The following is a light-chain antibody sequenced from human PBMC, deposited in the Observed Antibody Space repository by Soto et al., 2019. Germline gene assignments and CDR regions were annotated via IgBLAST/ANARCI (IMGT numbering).Light chain of an antibody. CDR3: QQYYSFPIT. J-gene: IGKJ5*01. CDR2: KAS. V-gene: IGKV1-5*03. CDR1: QSISSW. Sequence: DIQMPQSPSTLSASVGDRVTITCRASQSISSWLAWYQQKPGKAPKLLIYKASSLESGVPSRFSGSGSGTDFTLTISCLQSEDFATYYCQQYYSFPITFGQGTRLEIK.